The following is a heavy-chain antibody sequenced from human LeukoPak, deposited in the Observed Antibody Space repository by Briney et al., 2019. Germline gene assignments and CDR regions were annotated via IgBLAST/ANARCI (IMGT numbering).Heavy chain of an antibody. CDR2: INHSGST. CDR3: ASSGPADSSGYFHY. D-gene: IGHD3-22*01. J-gene: IGHJ4*02. V-gene: IGHV4-34*01. CDR1: GGSFSDYY. Sequence: SETLSLTCAVYGGSFSDYYWSWIRQPPGKGLEWIGEINHSGSTNYNPSLKSRVTISVDTSKNHFSLKPSSVTAADTAVYYCASSGPADSSGYFHYWGQGTLVTVSS.